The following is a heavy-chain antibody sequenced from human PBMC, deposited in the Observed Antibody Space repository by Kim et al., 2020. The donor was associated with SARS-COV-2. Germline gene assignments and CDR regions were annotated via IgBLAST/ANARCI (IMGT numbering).Heavy chain of an antibody. J-gene: IGHJ2*01. Sequence: SETLSLTCSVSGGSISSSSYYWGWIRQPPGKGLEWIGSIYYSGTTYYNPFLKSRVTISVDTSKSLFSLRLNSVTAADTAVYYCATPFEDNSSVWYFDLWGRGSLVTVSS. CDR3: ATPFEDNSSVWYFDL. V-gene: IGHV4-39*01. CDR1: GGSISSSSYY. CDR2: IYYSGTT. D-gene: IGHD2-15*01.